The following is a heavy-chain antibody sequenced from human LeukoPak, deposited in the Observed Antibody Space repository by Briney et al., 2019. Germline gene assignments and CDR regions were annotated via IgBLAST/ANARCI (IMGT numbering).Heavy chain of an antibody. Sequence: GGSLRLSCAASGFTVSSNYMSWVRQAPGKGLEWVSVIYSGGSTYYADSVKGRFTISRHNSKNTLYLQMNSLRAEDTAVYYCAGTVVVPAAYYYYGMDVWGQGTTVTVSS. CDR1: GFTVSSNY. V-gene: IGHV3-53*04. J-gene: IGHJ6*02. CDR3: AGTVVVPAAYYYYGMDV. CDR2: IYSGGST. D-gene: IGHD2-2*01.